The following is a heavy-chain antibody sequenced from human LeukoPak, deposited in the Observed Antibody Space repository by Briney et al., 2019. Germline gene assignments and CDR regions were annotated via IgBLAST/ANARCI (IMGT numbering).Heavy chain of an antibody. V-gene: IGHV3-23*01. D-gene: IGHD6-13*01. CDR3: AKAESSSWYFDY. CDR1: GFTFSSYA. J-gene: IGHJ4*02. Sequence: GGSLRLSCAASGFTFSSYAMSWVRQAPGKGLECVSAISGSGGSTYYADSVKGRFTISRDNSKNTLYLQMNSLRAEDTAVYYCAKAESSSWYFDYWGQGTLVTVSS. CDR2: ISGSGGST.